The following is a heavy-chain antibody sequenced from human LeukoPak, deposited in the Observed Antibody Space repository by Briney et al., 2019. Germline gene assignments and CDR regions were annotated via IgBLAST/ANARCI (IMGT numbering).Heavy chain of an antibody. CDR1: GFTFSSYA. D-gene: IGHD4-23*01. Sequence: GGSLRLSCAASGFTFSSYAMHWVRQAPGKGLEWVAVISYDGSNKYYADSVKGRFTISRDNSKNTLYLQMNSLRVDDTAVYYCAKEAPATTVVTDWGQGTLVTVSS. V-gene: IGHV3-30-3*01. CDR2: ISYDGSNK. CDR3: AKEAPATTVVTD. J-gene: IGHJ4*02.